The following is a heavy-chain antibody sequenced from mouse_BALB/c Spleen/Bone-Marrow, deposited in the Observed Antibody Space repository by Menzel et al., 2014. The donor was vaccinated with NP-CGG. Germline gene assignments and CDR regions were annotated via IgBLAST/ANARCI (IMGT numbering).Heavy chain of an antibody. V-gene: IGHV1-5*01. J-gene: IGHJ2*01. D-gene: IGHD3-1*01. CDR2: IHPGNSDT. CDR1: GYTFSNYW. Sequence: EVQLQQSGTVLARPGAAVKMSCKASGYTFSNYWMHWIKQRPGQGLEWIGTIHPGNSDTTYNQKFKGKAKLTAVTSTSTAYMELSSLTNEDSAVYYCRTLARNNFDYWGQGTTLTVSS. CDR3: RTLARNNFDY.